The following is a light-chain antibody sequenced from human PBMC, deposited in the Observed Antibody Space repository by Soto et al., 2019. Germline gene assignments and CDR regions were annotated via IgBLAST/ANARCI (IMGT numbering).Light chain of an antibody. V-gene: IGKV3-20*01. CDR1: QSINY. Sequence: EILLTQSPGTLSLSPGERATLSCRASQSINYLAWYQQKVGQAPRLLIYGASTRATGIPDRFSGSGSGTDFSLTISRLEPEDFAVYYCQHYGSPPTYTFGQGTKLEIK. CDR3: QHYGSPPTYT. J-gene: IGKJ2*01. CDR2: GAS.